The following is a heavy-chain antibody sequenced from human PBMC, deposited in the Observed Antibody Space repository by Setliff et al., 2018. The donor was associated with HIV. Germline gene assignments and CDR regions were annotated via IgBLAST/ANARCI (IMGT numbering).Heavy chain of an antibody. CDR2: IYHSGST. J-gene: IGHJ4*02. Sequence: SETLSLTCALSGCSISNGYYWGWIRLPSGKGLEWIGSIYHSGSTFYNPSLRSRVTISVDTSQDQFSLRLTSVTAADTAVYYCAARNSGNPTRHFDYWGQGTLVTVAS. D-gene: IGHD3-10*01. CDR3: AARNSGNPTRHFDY. CDR1: GCSISNGYY. V-gene: IGHV4-38-2*01.